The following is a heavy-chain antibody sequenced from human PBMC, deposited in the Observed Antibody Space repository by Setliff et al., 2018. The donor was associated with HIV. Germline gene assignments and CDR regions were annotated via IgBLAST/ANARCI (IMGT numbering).Heavy chain of an antibody. Sequence: PSETLSLTCAVYRGSFSGYYWSWIRQPPGKGLEWIGEINHSGSTNYNPSLKSRVTISVDTSKNQFSLKLSSVTAADTAVYFCAREGSTSWYADYWGQGTLVTVSS. CDR3: AREGSTSWYADY. V-gene: IGHV4-34*01. CDR2: INHSGST. D-gene: IGHD6-13*01. CDR1: RGSFSGYY. J-gene: IGHJ4*02.